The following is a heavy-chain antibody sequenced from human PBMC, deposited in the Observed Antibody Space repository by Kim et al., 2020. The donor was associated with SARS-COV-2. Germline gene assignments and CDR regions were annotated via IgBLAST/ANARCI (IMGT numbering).Heavy chain of an antibody. J-gene: IGHJ6*02. CDR2: INPNSGGT. CDR3: ARIAAAGQSPYYYYYGMDV. V-gene: IGHV1-2*06. CDR1: GYTFTGYY. Sequence: ASVKVSCKASGYTFTGYYMHWLRQAPGQGLEWMGRINPNSGGTNYAQKFQGRATMTRDTSISTAYMEVRRLRSDDTAVYYCARIAAAGQSPYYYYYGMDVWGQGTTVTVSS. D-gene: IGHD6-13*01.